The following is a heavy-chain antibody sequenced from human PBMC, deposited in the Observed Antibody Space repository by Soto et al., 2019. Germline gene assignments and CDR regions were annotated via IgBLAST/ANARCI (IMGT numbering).Heavy chain of an antibody. CDR3: ARGRYSYGYDY. CDR2: INHSGST. J-gene: IGHJ4*02. CDR1: GGSFSGYY. D-gene: IGHD5-18*01. Sequence: QVQLQQWGAGLLKPSETLSLTCAVYGGSFSGYYWSWIRQPPGKGLEWIGEINHSGSTNYNPSLKSRVTISVDTSKNQFSLKLSSVTAADTAVYYCARGRYSYGYDYWGQGTLVTVSS. V-gene: IGHV4-34*01.